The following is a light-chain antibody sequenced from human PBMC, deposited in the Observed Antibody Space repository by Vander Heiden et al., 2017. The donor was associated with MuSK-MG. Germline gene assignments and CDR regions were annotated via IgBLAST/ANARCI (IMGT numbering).Light chain of an antibody. J-gene: IGLJ1*01. Sequence: SARPQPASVSGSPRQSITISCTGTSSDVGGYNYVSWYQQHPGKAPKLMIYEVSNRPSGVSNRFSGSKSGNTASLTISGLQAEDEADYYCSSYTSSSTLGVFGTGTKVTVL. V-gene: IGLV2-14*01. CDR3: SSYTSSSTLGV. CDR1: SSDVGGYNY. CDR2: EVS.